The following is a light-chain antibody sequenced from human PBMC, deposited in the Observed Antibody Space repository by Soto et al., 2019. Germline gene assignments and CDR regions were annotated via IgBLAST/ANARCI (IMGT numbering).Light chain of an antibody. J-gene: IGLJ1*01. CDR1: ALPKKY. CDR2: KDN. Sequence: SYELTQSPSVSVSPGQTARITCSGDALPKKYVYWYQLRPGQAPLLIVYKDNERPPGIPERFSGSSSGPTATLTISGVQAEDEADYYCQSIDGTGSLYVFGGGTKLTVL. V-gene: IGLV3-25*03. CDR3: QSIDGTGSLYV.